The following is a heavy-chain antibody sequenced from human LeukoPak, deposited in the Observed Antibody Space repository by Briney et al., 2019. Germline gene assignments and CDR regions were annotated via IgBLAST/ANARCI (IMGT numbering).Heavy chain of an antibody. V-gene: IGHV3-23*01. D-gene: IGHD4-17*01. CDR2: ISGSGGGT. J-gene: IGHJ4*02. CDR3: ARDGAHDYGDYDFDY. CDR1: GFTFSSYA. Sequence: GGSLRLSCAASGFTFSSYALSWVRQAPGKGLEWVSGISGSGGGTYYADSVEGRFTISRDNSKNTLYLQMNSLRAEDTAVYYCARDGAHDYGDYDFDYWGQGTLVTVSS.